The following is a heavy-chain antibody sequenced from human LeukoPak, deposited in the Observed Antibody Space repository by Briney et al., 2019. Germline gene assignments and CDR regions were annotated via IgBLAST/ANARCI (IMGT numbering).Heavy chain of an antibody. Sequence: PGGSLRLSCAASGFTFSSYAMSWVRQAPGKGLEWVSAISGSGGSTYYADSVKGRFTISRDNSKNTLYLQMNSLRAEDTAVYYCAKDLTLAKWELVNDAFDIWGQGTMVTVSS. J-gene: IGHJ3*02. CDR1: GFTFSSYA. V-gene: IGHV3-23*01. CDR3: AKDLTLAKWELVNDAFDI. D-gene: IGHD1-26*01. CDR2: ISGSGGST.